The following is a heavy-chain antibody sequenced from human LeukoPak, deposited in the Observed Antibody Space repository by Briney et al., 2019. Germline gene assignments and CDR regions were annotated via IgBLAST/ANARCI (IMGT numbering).Heavy chain of an antibody. D-gene: IGHD3-10*01. V-gene: IGHV3-23*01. CDR1: GFTFSSYC. Sequence: GGSLSLSCAASGFTFSSYCMSWIRLAPGRGLEWVSGITGSGIDMEYADSVKGRFTVSRDNSKSTLYLQMTSLRGEGTAVYCCVFGVQGIIHSPFDYGGQGTLVTVSS. J-gene: IGHJ4*02. CDR3: VFGVQGIIHSPFDY. CDR2: ITGSGIDM.